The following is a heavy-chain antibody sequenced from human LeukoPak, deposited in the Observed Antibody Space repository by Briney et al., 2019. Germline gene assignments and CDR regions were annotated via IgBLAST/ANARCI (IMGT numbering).Heavy chain of an antibody. CDR3: ARHVTGAGGSYYFDY. CDR2: IYPHDSDT. V-gene: IGHV5-51*01. D-gene: IGHD7-27*01. J-gene: IGHJ4*02. Sequence: GESLNISCKGTGYTFSRYWIGWVRQMPGKGLEWMGIIYPHDSDTRYSPSFQGQVTISVDKSISTAYLQWSSLQASDTAIYFCARHVTGAGGSYYFDYWGQGVLVTVSS. CDR1: GYTFSRYW.